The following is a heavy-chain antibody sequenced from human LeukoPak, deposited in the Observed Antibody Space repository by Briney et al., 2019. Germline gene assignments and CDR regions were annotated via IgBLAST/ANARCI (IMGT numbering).Heavy chain of an antibody. V-gene: IGHV1-24*01. J-gene: IGHJ5*02. D-gene: IGHD4-17*01. CDR1: GYTLTELS. CDR2: FDPEGGET. Sequence: ASVKVSCKVSGYTLTELSMHWVRQPPGKGLEWMGGFDPEGGETIYAQKFQGRVTMTEDTSTDTAYMELSSLRSEDTAVYYCATFVKFPLHCGHYVPNWFDPWSQGTLLTVSS. CDR3: ATFVKFPLHCGHYVPNWFDP.